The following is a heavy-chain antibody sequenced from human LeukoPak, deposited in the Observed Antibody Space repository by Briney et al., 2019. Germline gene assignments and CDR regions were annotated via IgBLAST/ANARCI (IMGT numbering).Heavy chain of an antibody. D-gene: IGHD3-9*01. CDR1: GYSISSGYY. V-gene: IGHV4-38-2*01. CDR3: ASTYYDILTGYYDYYGMDV. CDR2: IYHSGST. Sequence: SETLSLTCAVSGYSISSGYYWGWIRQPPGKGLEWIGSIYHSGSTYYNPSLKSRVTISVDTSKNQFSLKLSSVTAADTAVYYCASTYYDILTGYYDYYGMDVWGQGTTVTV. J-gene: IGHJ6*02.